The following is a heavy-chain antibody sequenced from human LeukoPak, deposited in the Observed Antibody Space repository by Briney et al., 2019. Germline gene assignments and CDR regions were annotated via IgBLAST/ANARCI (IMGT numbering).Heavy chain of an antibody. V-gene: IGHV3-53*01. Sequence: PGGSLRLSCAASGFTVSSNYMSWVRQAPGKGLEWVSVIYSGGSTYYADSVKGRFTISRDNSKNTLYLQMNSLRAEDTAVYYCAREHTVPAVWGYFDYWGQGTLVTVSS. CDR2: IYSGGST. CDR3: AREHTVPAVWGYFDY. J-gene: IGHJ4*02. CDR1: GFTVSSNY. D-gene: IGHD2-2*01.